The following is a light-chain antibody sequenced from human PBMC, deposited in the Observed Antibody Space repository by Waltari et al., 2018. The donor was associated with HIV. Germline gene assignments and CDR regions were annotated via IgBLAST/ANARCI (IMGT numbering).Light chain of an antibody. CDR1: ALPKQY. J-gene: IGLJ3*02. CDR2: KDS. CDR3: ESADSSLWV. V-gene: IGLV3-25*03. Sequence: SYELTQPPSVSVSPGQTARITCSGDALPKQYAYWYQQKAGQAPVLVIYKDSGRPSGIPVRFSGSSSGTTVTLTISGVQAEDEADYYCESADSSLWVFGGGTKLTVL.